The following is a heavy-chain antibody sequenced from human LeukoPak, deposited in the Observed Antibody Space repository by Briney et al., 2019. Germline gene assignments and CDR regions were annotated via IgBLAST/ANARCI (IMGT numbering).Heavy chain of an antibody. V-gene: IGHV3-48*02. D-gene: IGHD4-11*01. CDR3: ARSYSNYDLWVFFFDY. Sequence: GGSLGLSCAASGFTFSSYSMNWVRQAPGKGLEWVSYISSSSSTIYYADSVKRRFTISRDNAKNSLYLQMNSLRDEDTAVYYCARSYSNYDLWVFFFDYWGQGKLVTVSS. CDR1: GFTFSSYS. J-gene: IGHJ4*02. CDR2: ISSSSSTI.